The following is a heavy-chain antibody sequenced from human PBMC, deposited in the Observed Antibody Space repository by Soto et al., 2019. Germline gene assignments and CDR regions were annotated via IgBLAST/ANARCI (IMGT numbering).Heavy chain of an antibody. CDR3: ASTSIAAAGKDYNWFDP. J-gene: IGHJ5*02. Sequence: GESLKISGKGSGYSFSSHWIGWVRQMPGKGLEWMGIIYPGDSDTRYSPSFQGQVTISADKSISTAYLQWSSLKASDTAMYYCASTSIAAAGKDYNWFDPWGQGTLVTVSS. D-gene: IGHD6-13*01. CDR1: GYSFSSHW. V-gene: IGHV5-51*01. CDR2: IYPGDSDT.